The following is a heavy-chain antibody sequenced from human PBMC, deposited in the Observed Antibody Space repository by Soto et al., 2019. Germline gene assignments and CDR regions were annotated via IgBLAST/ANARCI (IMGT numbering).Heavy chain of an antibody. Sequence: SETLSLTCAVYGGSFSGYYWSWIRQPPGKGLEWIGEINHSGSTNYNPSLKSRVTISVDTSKNQFSLKLSSVTAADTAVYYCARGYCSGGSCYRRAARYYYYYMDVWGKGTTVTVS. CDR2: INHSGST. CDR1: GGSFSGYY. D-gene: IGHD2-15*01. V-gene: IGHV4-34*01. J-gene: IGHJ6*03. CDR3: ARGYCSGGSCYRRAARYYYYYMDV.